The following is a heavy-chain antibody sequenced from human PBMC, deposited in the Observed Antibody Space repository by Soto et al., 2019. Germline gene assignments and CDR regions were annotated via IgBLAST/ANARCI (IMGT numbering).Heavy chain of an antibody. CDR2: IISGGTAM. Sequence: SLRLSCTASGFTFSDYSMIWVRQAPGKGLEWLSYIISGGTAMFYADSVKGRFTISRDNTKNLLFLQMSSLKAEDTAVYYCARDVHYSFDSWGQGTLVTVSS. CDR3: ARDVHYSFDS. J-gene: IGHJ4*02. CDR1: GFTFSDYS. V-gene: IGHV3-48*01.